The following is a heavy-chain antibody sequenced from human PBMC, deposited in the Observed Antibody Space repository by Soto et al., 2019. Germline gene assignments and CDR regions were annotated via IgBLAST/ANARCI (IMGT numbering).Heavy chain of an antibody. Sequence: GESLKISCETSGYNFISFWIAWVRQMPGKGLEWMGLIYPGDSDTTYSPAFQGQVTISVDRSTKTAYLQWSSLKASDTAMYYCARQAYYGSGTYYSGSWGQGTLVTVSS. CDR3: ARQAYYGSGTYYSGS. D-gene: IGHD3-10*01. V-gene: IGHV5-51*01. CDR1: GYNFISFW. CDR2: IYPGDSDT. J-gene: IGHJ4*02.